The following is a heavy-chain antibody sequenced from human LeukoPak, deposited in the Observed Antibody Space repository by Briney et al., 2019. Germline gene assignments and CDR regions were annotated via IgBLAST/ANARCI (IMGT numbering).Heavy chain of an antibody. CDR3: ARDRVGYCTSATMGGCSFDY. D-gene: IGHD2-2*01. CDR1: GFTFSNYW. CDR2: IKQDGSDK. Sequence: GGSLRLSCAASGFTFSNYWMTWVRQAPGKGLEWVANIKQDGSDKYYVDSVKGRFTISRDNAKNSLSLQMYSLRAEDTAVYHCARDRVGYCTSATMGGCSFDYWGQGILVTVSS. J-gene: IGHJ4*02. V-gene: IGHV3-7*01.